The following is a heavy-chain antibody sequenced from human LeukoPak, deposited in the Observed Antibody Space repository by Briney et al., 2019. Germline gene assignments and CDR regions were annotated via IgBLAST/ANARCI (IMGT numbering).Heavy chain of an antibody. V-gene: IGHV3-33*01. J-gene: IGHJ6*02. CDR3: AREAGYCSSSSCTDYYYGMGV. Sequence: GGSLRLSCAASGFTFSSFGMHWVRQAPGKGLEWVAIIWYDGSNKYYADSVRGRFTISRDNSKNTLYLQMNSLRAEDTAVYYCAREAGYCSSSSCTDYYYGMGVWGQGTTVTVSS. CDR1: GFTFSSFG. CDR2: IWYDGSNK. D-gene: IGHD2-2*01.